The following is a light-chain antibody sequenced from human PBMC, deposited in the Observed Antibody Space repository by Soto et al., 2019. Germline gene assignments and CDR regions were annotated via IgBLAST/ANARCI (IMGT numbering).Light chain of an antibody. CDR2: DVS. Sequence: QSALTQPRSVSGSPGQSVTISCTGTSSDVGVYNYVSWYQQYPGKAPKIMIYDVSKRPSGVPDRFSGSKSDNTASLTISGLQAEDAADYYCSSYTTASTYVFGTGTKVTVL. J-gene: IGLJ1*01. V-gene: IGLV2-11*01. CDR3: SSYTTASTYV. CDR1: SSDVGVYNY.